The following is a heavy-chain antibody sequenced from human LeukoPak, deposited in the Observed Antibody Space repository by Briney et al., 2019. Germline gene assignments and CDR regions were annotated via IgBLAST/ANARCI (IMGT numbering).Heavy chain of an antibody. D-gene: IGHD4-17*01. CDR1: GGSIGNYS. CDR2: IYFSGTT. J-gene: IGHJ6*02. Sequence: PSETLSLTCTVSGGSIGNYSWSWLRQPPGKGLEWIGYIYFSGTTNINPSLKSRVTISVDMSKNQFSLKRSSVTAADTAVYYCAREEPQTTVPEGLDAWGQGTTVSVSS. V-gene: IGHV4-59*01. CDR3: AREEPQTTVPEGLDA.